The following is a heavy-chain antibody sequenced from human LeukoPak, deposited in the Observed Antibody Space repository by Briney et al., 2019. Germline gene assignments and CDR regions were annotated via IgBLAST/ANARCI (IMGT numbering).Heavy chain of an antibody. CDR1: GYTFTSYG. J-gene: IGHJ4*02. Sequence: GASVKVSCKASGYTFTSYGISWVRQAPGQGLEWMGWISAYNGNTNYAQKFQGRVTMTRDTSISTAYMELSRLRSDDTAVYYCARRGEYSSGWPFDYWGQGTLVTVSS. CDR3: ARRGEYSSGWPFDY. CDR2: ISAYNGNT. D-gene: IGHD6-19*01. V-gene: IGHV1-18*01.